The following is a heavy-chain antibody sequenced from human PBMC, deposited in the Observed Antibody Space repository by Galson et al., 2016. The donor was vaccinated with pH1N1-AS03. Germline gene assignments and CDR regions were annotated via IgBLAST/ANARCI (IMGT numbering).Heavy chain of an antibody. CDR1: GFPFSGYS. D-gene: IGHD6-19*01. CDR2: ISTSSSSI. J-gene: IGHJ4*02. Sequence: SLRLSCAASGFPFSGYSMNWVRQAPGKGLEWVSFISTSSSSIYYADSVKGRFTISRDNAQNLLYLQMNSLRDVDTAVYYCARGGPPQGISVAGSFDFWGQGTLVAVSP. V-gene: IGHV3-21*01. CDR3: ARGGPPQGISVAGSFDF.